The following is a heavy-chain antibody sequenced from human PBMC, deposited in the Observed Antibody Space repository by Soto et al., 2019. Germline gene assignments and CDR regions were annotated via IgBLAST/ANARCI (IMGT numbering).Heavy chain of an antibody. CDR2: IKSKTDGGTT. J-gene: IGHJ6*02. D-gene: IGHD5-12*01. CDR3: SLGSGYDYYYYYGMDV. Sequence: GGSLRLSCAASGVTFKNAWMNWVRQAPGKGLEWVGRIKSKTDGGTTDYAAPVKGRFTISRDDSKNTLYLQMNSLKTEDTAVYYCSLGSGYDYYYYYGMDVWGQGTTVTVSS. CDR1: GVTFKNAW. V-gene: IGHV3-15*07.